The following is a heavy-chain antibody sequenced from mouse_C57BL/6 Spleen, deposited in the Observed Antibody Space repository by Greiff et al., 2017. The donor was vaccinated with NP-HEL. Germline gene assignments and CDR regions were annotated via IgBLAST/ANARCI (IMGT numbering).Heavy chain of an antibody. Sequence: QVQLQQPGAELVKPGASVKLSCKASGYTFTSYWMHWVKQRPGRGLAWIGRLDPNSGGNKYNEKFKSKATLTVDKPSRTADMQLSSLTSEDSAVYYCARYEAGNDYWGQGTTLTVSS. D-gene: IGHD4-1*01. CDR2: LDPNSGGN. J-gene: IGHJ2*01. V-gene: IGHV1-72*01. CDR1: GYTFTSYW. CDR3: ARYEAGNDY.